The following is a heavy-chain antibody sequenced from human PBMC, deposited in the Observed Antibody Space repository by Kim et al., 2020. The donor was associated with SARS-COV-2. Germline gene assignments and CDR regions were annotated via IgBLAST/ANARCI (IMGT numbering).Heavy chain of an antibody. CDR3: GRVGRGNFDL. Sequence: SETLSLTCTVSGGSISTYYWSWIRQPPGKGLEWIGYIDYSGSTNYNPSLKSRVTISVDTSKNQFSLKLSSVTAADTAVYYCGRVGRGNFDLWGRGTLVTV. J-gene: IGHJ2*01. V-gene: IGHV4-59*12. CDR1: GGSISTYY. CDR2: IDYSGST.